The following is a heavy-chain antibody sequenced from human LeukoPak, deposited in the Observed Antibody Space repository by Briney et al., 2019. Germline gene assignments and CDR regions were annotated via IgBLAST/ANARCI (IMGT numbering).Heavy chain of an antibody. J-gene: IGHJ6*03. CDR2: IKEDRSEK. D-gene: IGHD3-22*01. CDR1: GFTFSSYG. V-gene: IGHV3-7*01. CDR3: ARCGYYYDSSGYFQQYYYYYYMDV. Sequence: PGGSLRLSCAASGFTFSSYGMHWVRQAPGKGLEWVANIKEDRSEKYYVGSVKGRFTISRDNAKNSVYLQMNSLRAEDTAVYFCARCGYYYDSSGYFQQYYYYYYMDVWGKGTTVTVSS.